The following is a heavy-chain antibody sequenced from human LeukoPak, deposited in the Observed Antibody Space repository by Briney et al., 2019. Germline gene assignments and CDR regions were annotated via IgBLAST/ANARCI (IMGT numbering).Heavy chain of an antibody. CDR1: GFTFSSYS. J-gene: IGHJ4*02. V-gene: IGHV3-21*01. Sequence: PGRSLRLSCAASGFTFSSYSMNWVRQAPGKGLEWVSSIISSSIYIYYADSVKGRFTISRDNAKNSLYLQMNSLRAEDTAVYYCASGTKWELLLNYWGQGTLVTVSS. D-gene: IGHD1-26*01. CDR2: IISSSIYI. CDR3: ASGTKWELLLNY.